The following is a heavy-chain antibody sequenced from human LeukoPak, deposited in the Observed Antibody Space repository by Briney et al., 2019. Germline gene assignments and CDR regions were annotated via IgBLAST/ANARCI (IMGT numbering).Heavy chain of an antibody. Sequence: SETLSLTCAVSGGSFSSSNLCSWVRQPPGKGLEWIEEIYHSGSTNYNPSLKSRVTISVDKSKNQFSLKLSSVTAADTAVYYCARQWRRLPGTFDYWGQGTLIAVSS. CDR3: ARQWRRLPGTFDY. CDR1: GGSFSSSNL. J-gene: IGHJ4*02. V-gene: IGHV4-4*02. D-gene: IGHD6-19*01. CDR2: IYHSGST.